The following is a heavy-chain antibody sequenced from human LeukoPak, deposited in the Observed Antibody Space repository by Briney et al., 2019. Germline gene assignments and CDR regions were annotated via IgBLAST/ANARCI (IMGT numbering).Heavy chain of an antibody. Sequence: PGGSLRLSCAASGFTVSSNYMSWVRQAPGKGLEWVSAISGSGGSTYYADSVKGRFTISRDNSKNTLYLQMNSLRAEDTAVYYCAKDMQLWVVGYFDLWGRGTLVTVSS. CDR3: AKDMQLWVVGYFDL. CDR2: ISGSGGST. D-gene: IGHD5-18*01. CDR1: GFTVSSNY. J-gene: IGHJ2*01. V-gene: IGHV3-23*01.